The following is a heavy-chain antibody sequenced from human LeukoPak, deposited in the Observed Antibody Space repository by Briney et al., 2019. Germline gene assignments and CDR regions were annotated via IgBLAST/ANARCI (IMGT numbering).Heavy chain of an antibody. J-gene: IGHJ6*02. Sequence: GGSLRLSCAASGFAFSGYWMSWVRQAPGKGLEWVANIKQDGSEKYYVDSVKGRFTISRDNAKNSLFLQMNSLRAEDTAVYYCARDMYFYGSGTVYYGMDVWGPGTTVTVSS. V-gene: IGHV3-7*01. D-gene: IGHD3-10*01. CDR1: GFAFSGYW. CDR2: IKQDGSEK. CDR3: ARDMYFYGSGTVYYGMDV.